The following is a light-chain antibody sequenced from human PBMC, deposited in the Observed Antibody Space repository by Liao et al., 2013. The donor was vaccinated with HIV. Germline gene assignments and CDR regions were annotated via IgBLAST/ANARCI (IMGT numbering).Light chain of an antibody. CDR3: QAWDSSTSYVV. V-gene: IGLV3-1*01. CDR1: KLGDKY. Sequence: SYELTQPPSVSVSPGQTASITCSGHKLGDKYACWYQQKPGQSPVLVIYQDTKRPSGITERFSGSNSGNTATLTISGTQAMDEADYYCQAWDSSTSYVVFGGGTKLTVL. J-gene: IGLJ2*01. CDR2: QDT.